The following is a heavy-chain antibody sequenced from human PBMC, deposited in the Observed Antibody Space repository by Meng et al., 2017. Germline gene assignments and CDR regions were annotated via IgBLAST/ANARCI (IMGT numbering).Heavy chain of an antibody. CDR1: GFTFSSSA. CDR2: ISYDGSNK. D-gene: IGHD2-21*01. J-gene: IGHJ4*02. V-gene: IGHV3-30*01. CDR3: ARGKILWWLDY. Sequence: QVQPVGSGGGVVQPGRSLRLSWAASGFTFSSSAMHWVRQAPGRGLEWVAVISYDGSNKYYADSVKGRFTISRDNSKNTLYLQMNSLRAEDTAVYYCARGKILWWLDYWGQGTLVTVSS.